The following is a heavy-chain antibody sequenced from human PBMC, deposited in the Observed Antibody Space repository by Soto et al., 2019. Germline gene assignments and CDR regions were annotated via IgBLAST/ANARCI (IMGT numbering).Heavy chain of an antibody. V-gene: IGHV1-18*01. Sequence: AASVKVSCKASGYTFTSYGISWVRQAPGQGLEWVAWISPYDGNTHYAQKFQGRVTVTTDTSTSTAYMELRSLRSDDTAVYFCARDDRAAAAGTTYYFDYWGQGTLVTVSS. D-gene: IGHD6-13*01. CDR3: ARDDRAAAAGTTYYFDY. J-gene: IGHJ4*02. CDR1: GYTFTSYG. CDR2: ISPYDGNT.